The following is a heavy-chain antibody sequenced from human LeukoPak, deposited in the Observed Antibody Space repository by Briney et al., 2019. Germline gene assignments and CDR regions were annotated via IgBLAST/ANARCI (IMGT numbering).Heavy chain of an antibody. J-gene: IGHJ4*02. Sequence: ASVKASCKASGYTFTGYYMHWVRQAPGQGLEWMGWINPNSGGTNYAQKFQGRVTMTRDTSISTAYMELSRLRSDDTAVYYCARSYYDFWSGYDYWGQGTLVTVSS. CDR1: GYTFTGYY. CDR2: INPNSGGT. V-gene: IGHV1-2*02. D-gene: IGHD3-3*01. CDR3: ARSYYDFWSGYDY.